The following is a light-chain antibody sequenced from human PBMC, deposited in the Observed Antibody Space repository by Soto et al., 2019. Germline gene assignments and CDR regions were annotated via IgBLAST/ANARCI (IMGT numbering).Light chain of an antibody. CDR3: QQYYSYMWT. Sequence: DIQMTQSPSTLSASVVDRVTITCRASQSINTWLAWYQQKPGKAPNLLIYKASSLESGVPSRFSGSGSGTEFTLTISSLQPDDVATYYCQQYYSYMWTFGQGTKGDIK. J-gene: IGKJ1*01. CDR1: QSINTW. CDR2: KAS. V-gene: IGKV1-5*03.